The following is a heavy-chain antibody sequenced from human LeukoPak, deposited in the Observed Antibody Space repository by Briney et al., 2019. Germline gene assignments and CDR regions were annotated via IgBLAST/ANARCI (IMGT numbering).Heavy chain of an antibody. V-gene: IGHV4-38-2*02. J-gene: IGHJ2*01. CDR3: ARVGNPFYYDSSGDWYFDL. Sequence: PSETLSLTCTVSGYSISSGYYWGWIRQPPGKGLEWIGSIYHSGSTYYNPSLKSRVTISVDTSKNQFSLKLSSVTAADTAVYYCARVGNPFYYDSSGDWYFDLWGRGTLVTVSS. D-gene: IGHD3-22*01. CDR2: IYHSGST. CDR1: GYSISSGYY.